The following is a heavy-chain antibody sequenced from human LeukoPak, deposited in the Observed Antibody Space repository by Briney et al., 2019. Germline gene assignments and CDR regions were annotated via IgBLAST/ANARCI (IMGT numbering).Heavy chain of an antibody. J-gene: IGHJ4*02. CDR2: ISTSSGYI. CDR1: GFTFSSYS. Sequence: GGSLRLSCAASGFTFSSYSMNWVRQAPGKGLEWVSSISTSSGYIYYADSVKGRFTISRDNAKNSLYLQMNSLRAEDTAVYYCARDLGSSDPPDYWGQGTLVTVSS. CDR3: ARDLGSSDPPDY. D-gene: IGHD6-6*01. V-gene: IGHV3-21*01.